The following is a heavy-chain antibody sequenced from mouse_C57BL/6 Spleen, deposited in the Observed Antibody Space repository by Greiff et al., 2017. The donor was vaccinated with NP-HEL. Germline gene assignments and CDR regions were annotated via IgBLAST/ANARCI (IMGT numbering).Heavy chain of an antibody. Sequence: EVQLQQSGPELVKPGASVKISCKASGYTFTDYYMNWVKQSHGKSLEWIGDINPNNGGTSYNQKFKGKATLTVDKSSSTAYMELRSLTSEDSAVYYCARWTVVAFYWYFDVWGTGTTVTVSS. V-gene: IGHV1-26*01. CDR3: ARWTVVAFYWYFDV. J-gene: IGHJ1*03. CDR2: INPNNGGT. D-gene: IGHD1-1*01. CDR1: GYTFTDYY.